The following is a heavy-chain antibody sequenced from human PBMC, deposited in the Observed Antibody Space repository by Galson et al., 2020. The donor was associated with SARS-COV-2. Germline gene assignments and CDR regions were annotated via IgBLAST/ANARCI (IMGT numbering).Heavy chain of an antibody. CDR3: ATGPPRGSSYWFDP. V-gene: IGHV1-24*01. Sequence: ASVKVSCKVSGYTITELSMHWVRQAPGKGLEWMGGFDPEDGETIYAQRFQGRVTMTEDTSTDTAYMEMSSLESEDTAVYYCATGPPRGSSYWFDPWGQGTLVTVSS. D-gene: IGHD6-6*01. J-gene: IGHJ5*02. CDR1: GYTITELS. CDR2: FDPEDGET.